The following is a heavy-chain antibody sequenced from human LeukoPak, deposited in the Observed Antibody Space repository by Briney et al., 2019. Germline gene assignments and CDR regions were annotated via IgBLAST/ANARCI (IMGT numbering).Heavy chain of an antibody. Sequence: PSETLSLTCTVSGGSISSSSYYWGWTRQPPGKGLEWIGSIYYSGSTYYNPSLKSRVTISVDTSKNQFSLKLSSVTAADTAVYYCARLSDCSSTSCYANNWFDPWGQGTLVAVSS. CDR2: IYYSGST. CDR3: ARLSDCSSTSCYANNWFDP. J-gene: IGHJ5*02. CDR1: GGSISSSSYY. V-gene: IGHV4-39*07. D-gene: IGHD2-2*01.